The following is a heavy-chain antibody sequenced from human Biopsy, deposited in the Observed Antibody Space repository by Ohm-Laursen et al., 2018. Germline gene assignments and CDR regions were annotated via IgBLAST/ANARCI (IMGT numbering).Heavy chain of an antibody. J-gene: IGHJ4*02. CDR1: GFTFSDHY. CDR3: ARASCSGNYCQLDY. Sequence: GSLRLSCSASGFTFSDHYMDWVRQAPGKGLEWVGRSRNRANSYTTEYAASVKGRFTISRDDSENSLYLQMSSLKTEDTAVYWCARASCSGNYCQLDYWGQGTRVTVSS. V-gene: IGHV3-72*01. CDR2: SRNRANSYTT. D-gene: IGHD3-22*01.